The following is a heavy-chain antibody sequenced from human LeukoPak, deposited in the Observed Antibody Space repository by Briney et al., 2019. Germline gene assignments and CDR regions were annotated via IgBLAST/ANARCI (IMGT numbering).Heavy chain of an antibody. CDR1: GGSISSSSYC. J-gene: IGHJ4*02. CDR2: IYYSGST. D-gene: IGHD6-13*01. CDR3: AGISSSWLTDY. V-gene: IGHV4-39*01. Sequence: PSETLSLTCTVSGGSISSSSYCWGWIRQPPGKGLEWIGSIYYSGSTYYNPSLKSRVTISVDTSKNQFSLKLSSVTAADTAVYYCAGISSSWLTDYWGQGTLVTVSS.